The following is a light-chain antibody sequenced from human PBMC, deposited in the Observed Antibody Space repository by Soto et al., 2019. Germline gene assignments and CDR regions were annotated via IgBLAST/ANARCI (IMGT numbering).Light chain of an antibody. CDR2: TAS. CDR3: QQTACFPRT. CDR1: QDISSW. V-gene: IGKV1-12*01. J-gene: IGKJ1*01. Sequence: IQITQYTFLLSASVVASVTITCRASQDISSWLAWYQQRPGKAPKLLIYTASSLQGGVPSRFSGSGSGTDFTLTISSLQAEDSATYYCQQTACFPRTFAQGTKVDIK.